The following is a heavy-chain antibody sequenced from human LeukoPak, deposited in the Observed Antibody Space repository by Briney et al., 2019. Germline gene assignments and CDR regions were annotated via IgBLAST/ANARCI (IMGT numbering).Heavy chain of an antibody. CDR3: ARDRAASMYFDY. V-gene: IGHV1-69*04. J-gene: IGHJ4*02. Sequence: SVKVSCKASGGTFSSYTISWVRQAPGQGLEWMGRIIPILGIANYAQKFQGRVTITADKSTSTAYMELSSLRSEDTAVFYCARDRAASMYFDYWGQGTLVTVSS. D-gene: IGHD6-13*01. CDR2: IIPILGIA. CDR1: GGTFSSYT.